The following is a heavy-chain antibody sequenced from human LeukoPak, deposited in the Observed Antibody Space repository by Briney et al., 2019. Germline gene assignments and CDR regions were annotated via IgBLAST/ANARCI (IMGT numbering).Heavy chain of an antibody. Sequence: AAVNVSCKASGGTFSSYAISWVRQAPGQGLEWMGGIIPIFGTANYAQKFQGRVTITADESTSTAYMELSSLRSEDTAVYYCARDRIQLSGFPLMDYWGQGTLVTVSS. CDR2: IIPIFGTA. D-gene: IGHD5-18*01. CDR1: GGTFSSYA. J-gene: IGHJ4*02. V-gene: IGHV1-69*13. CDR3: ARDRIQLSGFPLMDY.